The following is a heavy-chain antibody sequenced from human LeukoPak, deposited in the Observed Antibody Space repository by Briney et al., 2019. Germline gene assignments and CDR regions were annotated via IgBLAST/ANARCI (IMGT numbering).Heavy chain of an antibody. J-gene: IGHJ4*02. D-gene: IGHD3-10*01. CDR3: AGEIFGSGSYPDF. V-gene: IGHV3-33*01. Sequence: PGRSLRLSCAASGFAFNTYAMHWVRQAPGQGLEWVALIWHDGSHKFYSNSVRGQFTISRDNSKNTVSLQMNNLGPEDTAVYYCAGEIFGSGSYPDFWGQGTLVTVSS. CDR1: GFAFNTYA. CDR2: IWHDGSHK.